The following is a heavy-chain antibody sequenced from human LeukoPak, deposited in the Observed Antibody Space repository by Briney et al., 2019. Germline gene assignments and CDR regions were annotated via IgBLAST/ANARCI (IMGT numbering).Heavy chain of an antibody. D-gene: IGHD3-10*01. CDR1: VGSFSGYY. V-gene: IGHV4-34*01. CDR2: VNHRGST. Sequence: SETLSLTCADCVGSFSGYYWSWIRQPPGKGLEGSGEVNHRGSTNYNPSLKSRVTIPVDTSKNQFSLKLSSVTAADTAVYYCARHPPAQYYYGSGSYSALNWFDPWGQGTLVTVSS. CDR3: ARHPPAQYYYGSGSYSALNWFDP. J-gene: IGHJ5*02.